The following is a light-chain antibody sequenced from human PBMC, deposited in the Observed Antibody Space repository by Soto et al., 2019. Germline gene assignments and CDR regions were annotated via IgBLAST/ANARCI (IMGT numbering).Light chain of an antibody. V-gene: IGLV2-14*03. CDR3: SAYTSSSTTYV. Sequence: QSVLTQPPSVSGSPGQSVAISCTGTSSDVGGYNYVSWYQQHPDTAPRLIIYDVRYRPSGVSNRFSGSQSGNTASLTVSGFQAEDEDESYCSAYTSSSTTYVFGSGTKVTVL. CDR1: SSDVGGYNY. CDR2: DVR. J-gene: IGLJ1*01.